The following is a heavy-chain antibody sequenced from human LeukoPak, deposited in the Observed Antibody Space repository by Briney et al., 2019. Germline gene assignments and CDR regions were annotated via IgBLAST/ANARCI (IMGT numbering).Heavy chain of an antibody. Sequence: GGSLRLSCAASGFTFSSYAMHWVRQAPGEGLEWVAVISYDGSNKYYADSVKGRFTISRDNSKNTLYLQMNSLRAEDTAVYYCARERTIAAAGKLDYWGQGTLVTVSS. D-gene: IGHD6-13*01. CDR3: ARERTIAAAGKLDY. J-gene: IGHJ4*02. CDR1: GFTFSSYA. V-gene: IGHV3-30-3*01. CDR2: ISYDGSNK.